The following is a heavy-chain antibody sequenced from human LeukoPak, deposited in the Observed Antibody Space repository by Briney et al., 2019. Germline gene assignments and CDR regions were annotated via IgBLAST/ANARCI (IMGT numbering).Heavy chain of an antibody. V-gene: IGHV1-69*13. CDR2: IIPIFGTA. Sequence: SVKVSCKASGGTFSSYAISWVRQAPGQGLEWMGGIIPIFGTANYAQKFQGRVTITADESTSTAYMELSSLRSEDTAVYYCARQRITMIVVVTTDAFDIWGQGTMVTVSS. D-gene: IGHD3-22*01. J-gene: IGHJ3*02. CDR3: ARQRITMIVVVTTDAFDI. CDR1: GGTFSSYA.